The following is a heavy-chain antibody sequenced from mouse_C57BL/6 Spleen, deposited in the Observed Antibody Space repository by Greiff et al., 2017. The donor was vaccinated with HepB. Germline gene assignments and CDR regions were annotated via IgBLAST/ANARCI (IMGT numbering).Heavy chain of an antibody. CDR1: GYTFTSYW. CDR3: ARSPARGTFAY. CDR2: IDPSDSYT. Sequence: QVQLQQPGAELVKPGASVKLSCKASGYTFTSYWMQWVKQRPGQGLEWIGEIDPSDSYTNYNQKFKGKATLPVDTSSSTAYMQLSSLTSEDSAVYYCARSPARGTFAYWGQGTLVTVSA. V-gene: IGHV1-50*01. J-gene: IGHJ3*01. D-gene: IGHD3-3*01.